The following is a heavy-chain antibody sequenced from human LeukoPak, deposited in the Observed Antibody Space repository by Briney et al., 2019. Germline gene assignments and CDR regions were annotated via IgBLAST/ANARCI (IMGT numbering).Heavy chain of an antibody. CDR2: IYHSGST. CDR3: ARLRYSSSWYYFDY. J-gene: IGHJ4*02. V-gene: IGHV4-30-2*01. CDR1: GGSISSGGYS. D-gene: IGHD6-13*01. Sequence: SETLSLTCAVSGGSISSGGYSWSWIRQPPGKGLEWIGYIYHSGSTYYNPSLKSRVTISVDRSKNQFSLKLSSVTAADTAVYYCARLRYSSSWYYFDYWGQGTLVTVSS.